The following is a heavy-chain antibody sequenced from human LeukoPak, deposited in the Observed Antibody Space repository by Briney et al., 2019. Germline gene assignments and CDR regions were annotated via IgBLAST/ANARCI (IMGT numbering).Heavy chain of an antibody. V-gene: IGHV4-34*01. CDR3: ARRLKTTLGGVRYYMDV. D-gene: IGHD3-16*01. J-gene: IGHJ6*03. CDR2: INHSGRS. CDR1: GASFSDDF. Sequence: PSETLSLTCGVNGASFSDDFWTWIRQPPGKGLEWMGEINHSGRSIYNPSLQSRVTISVDTSQNQFSLRLSSVTAADTAVYYCARRLKTTLGGVRYYMDVWGKGTTVTVSS.